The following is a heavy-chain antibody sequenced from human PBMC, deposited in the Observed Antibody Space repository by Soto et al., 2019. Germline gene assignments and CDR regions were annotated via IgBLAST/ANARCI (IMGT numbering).Heavy chain of an antibody. CDR3: ARDDSSGYFPYFDY. J-gene: IGHJ4*02. V-gene: IGHV3-48*02. CDR2: ISSSSSTI. Sequence: GGSLRLSCAASGFTFCSYSMNWVRQEPGKGLEWVSYISSSSSTIYYADSVKGRFTISRDNAKNSLYLQMNSLRDEDTAVYYCARDDSSGYFPYFDYWGQGTLVTVSS. CDR1: GFTFCSYS. D-gene: IGHD3-22*01.